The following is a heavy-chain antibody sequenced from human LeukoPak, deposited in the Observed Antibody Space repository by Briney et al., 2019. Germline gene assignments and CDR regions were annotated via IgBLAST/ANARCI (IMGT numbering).Heavy chain of an antibody. D-gene: IGHD2-21*02. V-gene: IGHV3-9*01. CDR3: AKCSRGGDCYDYDAFDI. J-gene: IGHJ3*02. CDR1: GFTFDDYA. Sequence: GGSLRLSCAASGFTFDDYAMHWGRQAPGKGLEWVSGISWNSGSIGYADSVKGRFTISRDNAKNSLYLQMNSLRAEDTALYYCAKCSRGGDCYDYDAFDIWGQGTMVTVSS. CDR2: ISWNSGSI.